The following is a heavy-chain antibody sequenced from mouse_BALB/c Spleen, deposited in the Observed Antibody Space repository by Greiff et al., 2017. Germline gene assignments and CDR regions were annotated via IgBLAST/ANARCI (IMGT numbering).Heavy chain of an antibody. CDR1: GYAFSSSW. CDR2: IYPGDGDT. Sequence: QVQLKQSGPELVKPGASVKISCKASGYAFSSSWMNWVKQRPGQGLEWIGRIYPGDGDTNYNGKFKGKATLTADKSSSTAYMQLSSLTSVDSAVYFCARYGDYDVWAMDYWGQGTSVTVSS. V-gene: IGHV1-82*01. D-gene: IGHD2-4*01. CDR3: ARYGDYDVWAMDY. J-gene: IGHJ4*01.